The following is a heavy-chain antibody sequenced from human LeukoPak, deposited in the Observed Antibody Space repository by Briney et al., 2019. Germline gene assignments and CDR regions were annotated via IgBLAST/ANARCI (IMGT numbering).Heavy chain of an antibody. CDR1: GFTFSSYA. V-gene: IGHV3-23*01. J-gene: IGHJ4*02. CDR2: ISGSGGST. CDR3: AKVRCSGGSCHFDY. Sequence: PGGSLRLSCAASGFTFSSYAMSWVRQAPGKGLEWVSAISGSGGSTYYADSVKGRFTISRDNSKSTLYLQMNSLRAEDTAVYYCAKVRCSGGSCHFDYWGQGTLVTVSS. D-gene: IGHD2-15*01.